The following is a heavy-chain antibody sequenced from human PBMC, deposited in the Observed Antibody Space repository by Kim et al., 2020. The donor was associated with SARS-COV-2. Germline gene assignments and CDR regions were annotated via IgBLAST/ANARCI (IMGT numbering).Heavy chain of an antibody. V-gene: IGHV1-24*01. CDR3: ATYVLGGGTIRGAFDI. J-gene: IGHJ3*02. D-gene: IGHD3-10*02. Sequence: KFQGRVTMTEDTSTDTAYMELSSLRSEDTAVYYCATYVLGGGTIRGAFDIWGQGTMVTVSS.